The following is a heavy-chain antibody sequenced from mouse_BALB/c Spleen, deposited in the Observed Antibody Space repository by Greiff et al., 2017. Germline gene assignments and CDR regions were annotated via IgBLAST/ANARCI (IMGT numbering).Heavy chain of an antibody. CDR1: GDSITSGY. D-gene: IGHD2-10*01. Sequence: EVKLMESGPSLVKPSQTLSLTCSVTGDSITSGYWNWIRKFPGNKLEYMGYISYSGSTYYNPSLKSRISITRDTSKNQYYLQLNSVTTEDTATYYCARRPYYGNYDYAMDYWGQGTSVTVSS. J-gene: IGHJ4*01. CDR2: ISYSGST. V-gene: IGHV3-8*02. CDR3: ARRPYYGNYDYAMDY.